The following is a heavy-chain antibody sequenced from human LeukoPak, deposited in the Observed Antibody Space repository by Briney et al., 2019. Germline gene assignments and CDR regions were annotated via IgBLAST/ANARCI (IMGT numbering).Heavy chain of an antibody. CDR3: ARGSVGYWFDP. Sequence: GGSLRLSCAASGFTFSGYSMNWVRQSPGKGLEWVSSISDTSRYIYYADSVKGRFIISRDNAKNSLYLQMNSRRADDTAVYYCARGSVGYWFDPWGQETLVTVSS. CDR2: ISDTSRYI. V-gene: IGHV3-21*01. J-gene: IGHJ5*02. CDR1: GFTFSGYS. D-gene: IGHD5/OR15-5a*01.